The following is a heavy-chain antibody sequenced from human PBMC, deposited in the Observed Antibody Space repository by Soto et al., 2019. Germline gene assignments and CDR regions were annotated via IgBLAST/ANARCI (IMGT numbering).Heavy chain of an antibody. CDR2: ISSSSSYT. CDR1: GFTFSDYY. D-gene: IGHD2-2*02. J-gene: IGHJ5*02. CDR3: ARGQTEYCSSTSCYIHWFGP. Sequence: GGSLRLSCAASGFTFSDYYMSWIRQAPGKGLEWVSYISSSSSYTNYADSVKGRFTISRDNAKNSLYLQMNSLRAEDTAVYYCARGQTEYCSSTSCYIHWFGPWGQGTLVTVAS. V-gene: IGHV3-11*06.